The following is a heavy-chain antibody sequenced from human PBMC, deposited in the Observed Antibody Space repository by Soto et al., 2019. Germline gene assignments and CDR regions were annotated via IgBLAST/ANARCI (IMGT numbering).Heavy chain of an antibody. CDR1: GASISSGAYF. CDR2: IYYSVST. V-gene: IGHV4-31*03. Sequence: QVQLQGSGPRLVKPSQTLSLTCSVSGASISSGAYFWTWIRHHPGKGLEWIGYIYYSVSTSYTYQNTCLQSRVTISVDTSKNLFSLRLPSVTAADTATYYCAKNKGPDTYGQTRIRDYSYAMDVWDQGTTVIVSS. D-gene: IGHD5-18*01. CDR3: AKNKGPDTYGQTRIRDYSYAMDV. J-gene: IGHJ6*02.